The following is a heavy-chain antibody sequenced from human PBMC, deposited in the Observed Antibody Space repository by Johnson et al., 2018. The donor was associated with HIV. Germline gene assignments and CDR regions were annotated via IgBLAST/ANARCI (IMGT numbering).Heavy chain of an antibody. D-gene: IGHD3-16*01. J-gene: IGHJ3*02. CDR1: GFTVSTNY. CDR3: AKEKDYGAFDI. V-gene: IGHV3-66*02. Sequence: VQLVESGGDLVQPGGSMNLSCAASGFTVSTNYMRWVRPASGKRLEWISIIYSVGSTYDAVSAQGLFTTSRDISKNTLYLQMTSLRAEDTAMYYCAKEKDYGAFDIWGQGTMVTVSS. CDR2: IYSVGST.